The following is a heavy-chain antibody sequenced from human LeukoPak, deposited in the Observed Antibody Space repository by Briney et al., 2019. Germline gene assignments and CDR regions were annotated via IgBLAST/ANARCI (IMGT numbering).Heavy chain of an antibody. J-gene: IGHJ4*02. Sequence: ASVKVSCKASGYTFTGYYMHWGRQAPGQGLGWMGRINPNSGGTNYAQKFQGRVTMTRDTSISTAYMELSRLSSDDTAVYYCARVFGWETFSLYCSGGSYYSGPLDYWGQGTLVTVSS. V-gene: IGHV1-2*06. CDR1: GYTFTGYY. CDR2: INPNSGGT. CDR3: ARVFGWETFSLYCSGGSYYSGPLDY. D-gene: IGHD2-15*01.